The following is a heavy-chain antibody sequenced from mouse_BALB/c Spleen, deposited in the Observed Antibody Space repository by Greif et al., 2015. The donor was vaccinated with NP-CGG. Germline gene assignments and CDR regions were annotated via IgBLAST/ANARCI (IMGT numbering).Heavy chain of an antibody. Sequence: VQLQQSGAELVRPGSSVKISCKASGYAFSSYWMNWVKQRPGQGLEWIGQIYPGDGDTNYTGNFKGKATLTADKSSSTSYIHLSSLTSEDSAFYFCAREDYGTRYFYVWGAVTTVTVSS. V-gene: IGHV1-80*01. CDR2: IYPGDGDT. CDR3: AREDYGTRYFYV. J-gene: IGHJ1*01. D-gene: IGHD1-1*01. CDR1: GYAFSSYW.